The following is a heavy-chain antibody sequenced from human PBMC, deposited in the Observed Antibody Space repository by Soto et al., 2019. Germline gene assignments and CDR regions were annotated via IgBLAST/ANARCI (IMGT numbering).Heavy chain of an antibody. Sequence: QVQLVQSGAEVKKPGSSVKVSCKASGGTFRNYPINWVRQAPGPALEWMGSIFPLTDIPDYAQNFQARLTISADKSTSTAYMELSSLTSDDTAMYFCARGPLVVLNYFESWGQGTLVTVSS. J-gene: IGHJ4*02. CDR3: ARGPLVVLNYFES. CDR2: IFPLTDIP. V-gene: IGHV1-69*02. CDR1: GGTFRNYP.